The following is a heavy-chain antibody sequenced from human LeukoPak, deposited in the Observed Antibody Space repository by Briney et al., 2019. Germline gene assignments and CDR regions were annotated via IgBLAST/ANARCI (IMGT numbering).Heavy chain of an antibody. CDR1: GGSFSGYY. Sequence: SETLSLTCAAYGGSFSGYYWSWIRQPPGKGLEWIGEINHSGSTNYNPSLKSRVTISVDTSKNQFSLKLSSVTAADTAVYYCARGSGVSGSYYRYYYYMDVWGKGTTVTVSS. J-gene: IGHJ6*03. D-gene: IGHD3-10*01. V-gene: IGHV4-34*01. CDR3: ARGSGVSGSYYRYYYYMDV. CDR2: INHSGST.